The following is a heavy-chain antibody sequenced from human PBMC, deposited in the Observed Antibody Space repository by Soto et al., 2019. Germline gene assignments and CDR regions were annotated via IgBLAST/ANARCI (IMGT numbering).Heavy chain of an antibody. CDR2: ARNKANSYAT. CDR1: GFTFTDHY. V-gene: IGHV3-72*01. CDR3: AREGYYNNFDY. Sequence: EVQLVESGGGLVQPGGSLRLSCAVSGFTFTDHYMDWVRQAPGKGLEWVGRARNKANSYATEYAASVKGRFTISRDDSKNSLYVQINSLETEDTAVYYCAREGYYNNFDYWGQGTLVTVS. J-gene: IGHJ4*02. D-gene: IGHD3-22*01.